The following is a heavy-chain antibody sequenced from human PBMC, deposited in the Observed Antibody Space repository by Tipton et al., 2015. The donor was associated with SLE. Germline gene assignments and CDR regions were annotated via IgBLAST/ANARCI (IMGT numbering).Heavy chain of an antibody. CDR3: AREDEYSSSPGSFDF. CDR1: GVSISTSRYY. D-gene: IGHD6-6*01. V-gene: IGHV4-39*07. CDR2: LYAGGST. Sequence: TLSLTCSVSGVSISTSRYYWGWIRQSPGQGLEWVGSLYAGGSTYFHPSLQSRASISADASKNQFSLTLTSLIAADTAVYYCAREDEYSSSPGSFDFWGRGTMVTVSS. J-gene: IGHJ3*01.